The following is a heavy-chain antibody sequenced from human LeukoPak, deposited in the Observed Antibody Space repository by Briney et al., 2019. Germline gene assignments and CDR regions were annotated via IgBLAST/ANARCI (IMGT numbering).Heavy chain of an antibody. V-gene: IGHV3-23*01. CDR3: AKASWVSTADAVL. J-gene: IGHJ4*02. D-gene: IGHD3-16*01. CDR1: GFTFSSYA. Sequence: GGSLTLSCAASGFTFSSYAMSWVREAPARGLEWVSSLRGNGDTFYADSVRGRFTLSRDESRNTVYLHLNKLRVEDTAVYYCAKASWVSTADAVLWGQGTAVTVSS. CDR2: LRGNGDT.